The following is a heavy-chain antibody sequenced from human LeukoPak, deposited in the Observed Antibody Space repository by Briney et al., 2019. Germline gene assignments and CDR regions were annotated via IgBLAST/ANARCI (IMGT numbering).Heavy chain of an antibody. CDR2: TYYRSKWFN. CDR1: GDSISSNSAA. CDR3: ARSFNGFIDS. V-gene: IGHV6-1*01. D-gene: IGHD2-8*01. Sequence: SQTLSLTCAISGDSISSNSAAWDWIRQSPSRGLEWLGRTYYRSKWFNGYAVSVKSRITINPDTSKNQFSLQLNSVTPEDAAMYYCARSFNGFIDSWGQGTLVTVSS. J-gene: IGHJ4*02.